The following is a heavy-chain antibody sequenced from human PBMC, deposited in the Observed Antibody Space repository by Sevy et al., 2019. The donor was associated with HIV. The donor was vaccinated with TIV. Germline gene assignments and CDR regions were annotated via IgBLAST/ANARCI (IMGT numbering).Heavy chain of an antibody. CDR3: TSQGYYYDSSGYPNGAFDI. CDR2: IRSKAYGGTT. D-gene: IGHD3-22*01. J-gene: IGHJ3*02. Sequence: GGSLRLSCAASGFTFSSYTMNWVRQAPGKGLEWVGFIRSKAYGGTTEYAASVKGRFTISRDDSKSIAYLQMNSLKTEDTAVYYCTSQGYYYDSSGYPNGAFDIWGQGTMVTVSS. V-gene: IGHV3-49*04. CDR1: GFTFSSYT.